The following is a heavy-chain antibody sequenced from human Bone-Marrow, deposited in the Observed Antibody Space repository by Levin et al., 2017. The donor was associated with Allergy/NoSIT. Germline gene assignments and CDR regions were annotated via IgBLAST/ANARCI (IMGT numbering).Heavy chain of an antibody. J-gene: IGHJ4*02. CDR3: ARNGAWSFEF. CDR1: GFTFSCYW. V-gene: IGHV3-7*02. CDR2: INRDGGDG. D-gene: IGHD2-8*01. Sequence: GGSLRLSCASSGFTFSCYWMAWVRQAPGKGLEWVANINRDGGDGYYVDSVKGRFTISRDNARNSLDLQMNSLRVEDTAVYYCARNGAWSFEFWGQGTLVTVSS.